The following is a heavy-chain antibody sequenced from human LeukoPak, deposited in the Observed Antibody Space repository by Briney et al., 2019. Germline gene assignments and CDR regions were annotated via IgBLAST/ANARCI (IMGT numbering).Heavy chain of an antibody. J-gene: IGHJ6*02. V-gene: IGHV3-74*01. Sequence: GGSLRLSCAASGFTFSSYSMNWVRQAPGKGLVWVSRINSDGNSIRYADSVKGRFTISRDNAKNTLDLQMNSLRAEDTAVYYCARSHYYDSSGYFSYYYGLDVWGQGTTVTVSS. CDR3: ARSHYYDSSGYFSYYYGLDV. D-gene: IGHD3-22*01. CDR2: INSDGNSI. CDR1: GFTFSSYS.